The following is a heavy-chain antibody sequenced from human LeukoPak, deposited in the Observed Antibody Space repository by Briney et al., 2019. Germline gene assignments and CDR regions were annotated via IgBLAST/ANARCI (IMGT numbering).Heavy chain of an antibody. J-gene: IGHJ4*02. CDR1: GFTFSNAW. CDR2: IKSKTDGGTT. Sequence: GGSLRLSCAASGFTFSNAWMSWVRQAPGKGLEWVGRIKSKTDGGTTDYAAPVKGRFTISRDDSKNTLYLQMNSLKTEDTAVYYCTTDLAPYSGSYSDSGFDYWGQGTLVTVSS. CDR3: TTDLAPYSGSYSDSGFDY. D-gene: IGHD1-26*01. V-gene: IGHV3-15*01.